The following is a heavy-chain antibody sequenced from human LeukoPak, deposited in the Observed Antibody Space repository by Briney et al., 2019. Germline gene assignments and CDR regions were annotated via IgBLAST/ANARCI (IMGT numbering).Heavy chain of an antibody. Sequence: VKPSETLSLTCTVSGGSISSGDYYWSWIRQPPGKGLEWIGYIYYSGSTYYNPSLKSRVTISVDTSKNQFSLKLSSVTAADTAVYYCARGPARGYDYPYYFDYWGQGTLVTVSS. CDR2: IYYSGST. V-gene: IGHV4-30-4*08. CDR3: ARGPARGYDYPYYFDY. CDR1: GGSISSGDYY. J-gene: IGHJ4*02. D-gene: IGHD5-12*01.